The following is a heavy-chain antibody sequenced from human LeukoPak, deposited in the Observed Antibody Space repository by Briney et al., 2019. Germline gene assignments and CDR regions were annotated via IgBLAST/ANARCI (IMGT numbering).Heavy chain of an antibody. J-gene: IGHJ4*02. Sequence: PGGSLRLSCAASGFTFSSYEMNWVRQAPGKGLEWVSYIGSSATAIYYADSVKGRFTISRDSAKNSLYLQMNSLRGEDMAVYYCARGYRYGLDDWGQGTLVTVSS. CDR1: GFTFSSYE. D-gene: IGHD5-18*01. CDR3: ARGYRYGLDD. V-gene: IGHV3-48*03. CDR2: IGSSATAI.